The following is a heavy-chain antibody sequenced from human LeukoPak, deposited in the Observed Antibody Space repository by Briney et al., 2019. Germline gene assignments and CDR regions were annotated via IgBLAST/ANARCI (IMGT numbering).Heavy chain of an antibody. CDR3: ARGGDDYGDYDF. V-gene: IGHV1-8*01. CDR1: GYTFTSYD. Sequence: ASVKVSCKASGYTFTSYDINWVRQATGQGLEGMGWMNPNSGNTGYAQKFQGRVTMTRNTSISTAYMELSSLRSEDTAVYYCARGGDDYGDYDFWGQGTLVTVSS. J-gene: IGHJ4*02. D-gene: IGHD4-17*01. CDR2: MNPNSGNT.